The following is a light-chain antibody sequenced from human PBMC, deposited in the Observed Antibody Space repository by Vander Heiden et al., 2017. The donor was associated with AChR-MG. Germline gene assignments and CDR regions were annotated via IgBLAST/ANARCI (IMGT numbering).Light chain of an antibody. J-gene: IGLJ3*02. Sequence: FELTQPPSVSVSPGQTARITCSGDVLPKQYAYWYQQKPGQAPVLVIYKDTERPAGIPERFSGSSSGTKVTLTISGVQAEDEADYYCQSADASGPYWVFGGGTKLTVL. CDR1: VLPKQY. V-gene: IGLV3-25*03. CDR2: KDT. CDR3: QSADASGPYWV.